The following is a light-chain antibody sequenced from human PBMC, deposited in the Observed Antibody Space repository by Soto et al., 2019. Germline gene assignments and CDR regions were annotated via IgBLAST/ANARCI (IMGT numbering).Light chain of an antibody. Sequence: DIQMTQSTSSLSASVGDRVTLTCRASQDIGHDLGWYQQKPGKAPKRLIYAASSLQSGVPSRFSGSGSGTEFTLTISSLQPEDFATYFCLQHDSYPLTFGGGTKVEIK. J-gene: IGKJ4*01. CDR2: AAS. CDR3: LQHDSYPLT. CDR1: QDIGHD. V-gene: IGKV1-17*01.